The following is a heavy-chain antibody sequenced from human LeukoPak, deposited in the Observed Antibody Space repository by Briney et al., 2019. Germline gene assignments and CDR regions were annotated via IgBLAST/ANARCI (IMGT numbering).Heavy chain of an antibody. V-gene: IGHV4-4*02. CDR2: IYHSGST. J-gene: IGHJ4*02. CDR3: ARGGIRGYSAFDNLDF. CDR1: GGSISSSNW. Sequence: PSETLSLTCAVSGGSISSSNWWSWVRQPPGKGLEWIGEIYHSGSTNYNPSLKSRVSMSVDTSKNQFSLTLTSVTVADTAFYYCARGGIRGYSAFDNLDFWGLGTHVTVSS. D-gene: IGHD5-12*01.